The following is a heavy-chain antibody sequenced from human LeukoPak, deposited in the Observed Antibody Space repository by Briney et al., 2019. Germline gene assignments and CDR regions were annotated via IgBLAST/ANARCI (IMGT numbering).Heavy chain of an antibody. Sequence: GGSLRLSCAASGFTFSSSAMSWVRQAPGKGPEWVSGISAGGGSTDYADSVKGRFTISRDNSKNTLYLQLNSLRAEDTAVYYCAKDQVWYCSSTSCMGYWGQGTLVTVSS. D-gene: IGHD2-2*01. CDR2: ISAGGGST. V-gene: IGHV3-23*01. CDR3: AKDQVWYCSSTSCMGY. J-gene: IGHJ4*02. CDR1: GFTFSSSA.